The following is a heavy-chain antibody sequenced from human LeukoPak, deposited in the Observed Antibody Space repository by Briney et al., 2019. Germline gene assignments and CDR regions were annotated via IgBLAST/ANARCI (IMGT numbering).Heavy chain of an antibody. Sequence: GGSLRLSCAASGFTFSSYGMHWVRQAPGKGLEWVAFISYDGSNKYYADSVKGRFTISRDNSKNTLYLQMNNLRTDDTAVYYCAKARYDGEVMIAATDYWGQGTLVTVSS. V-gene: IGHV3-30*18. D-gene: IGHD2-15*01. CDR3: AKARYDGEVMIAATDY. J-gene: IGHJ4*02. CDR1: GFTFSSYG. CDR2: ISYDGSNK.